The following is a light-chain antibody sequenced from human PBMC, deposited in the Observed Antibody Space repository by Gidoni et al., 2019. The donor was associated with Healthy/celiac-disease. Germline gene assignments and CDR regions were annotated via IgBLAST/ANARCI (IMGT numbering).Light chain of an antibody. V-gene: IGLV2-14*01. CDR3: SSYTSSTSRV. CDR2: DVS. Sequence: QSALTQPASVSGSPGQSITISCTGTSSDIGDYNYVSWYQKHPGKAPKLMIYDVSNRPSGVSDRFSGSKSGNTASLTISGLQAEDEADYYCSSYTSSTSRVFGGGTKLTVL. CDR1: SSDIGDYNY. J-gene: IGLJ3*02.